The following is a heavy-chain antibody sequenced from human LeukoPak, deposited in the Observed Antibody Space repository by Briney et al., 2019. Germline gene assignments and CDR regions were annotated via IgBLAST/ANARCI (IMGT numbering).Heavy chain of an antibody. CDR2: IWDDGNDK. CDR3: RDPFDY. CDR1: GFTFSSFN. V-gene: IGHV3-30*02. Sequence: GGSLRLSCEASGFTFSSFNMHWVRQAPGKGLEWVTFIWDDGNDKHYADSVKGRFTISRDNSKNTLYLQMNSLRAEDTAVYYCRDPFDYWGQGTLVTVSS. J-gene: IGHJ4*02.